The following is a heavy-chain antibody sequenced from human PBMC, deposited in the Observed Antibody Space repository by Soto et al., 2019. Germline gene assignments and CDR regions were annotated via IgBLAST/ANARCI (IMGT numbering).Heavy chain of an antibody. J-gene: IGHJ4*02. CDR1: GLTSGPYG. D-gene: IGHD3-10*02. CDR2: ISGSGFST. Sequence: RLACAASGLTSGPYGMTWVRQAPGRGLEWVSTISGSGFSTHYAESVQGRFTISRDNSKNTMYLQMNSLRAEDTAVYYCAKDPTPRDFLFIHYFDSWGQGSMVTVYS. CDR3: AKDPTPRDFLFIHYFDS. V-gene: IGHV3-23*01.